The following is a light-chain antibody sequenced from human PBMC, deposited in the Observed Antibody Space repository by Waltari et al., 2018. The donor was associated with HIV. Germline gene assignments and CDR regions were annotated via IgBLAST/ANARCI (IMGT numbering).Light chain of an antibody. J-gene: IGLJ2*01. CDR1: SSDSGGFKS. CDR2: DVS. V-gene: IGLV2-14*03. CDR3: GSSMTNVNMDV. Sequence: QSALTQPASVSGSPGQSITISCTGTSSDSGGFKSVSWYQQSPGKAPKLIIYDVSYRPSGVSNRFSGSKSGNTASLTISWLQAEDEADYYCGSSMTNVNMDVFGGGTKLTVL.